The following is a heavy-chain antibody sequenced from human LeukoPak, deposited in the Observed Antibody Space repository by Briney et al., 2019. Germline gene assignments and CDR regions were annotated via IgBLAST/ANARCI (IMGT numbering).Heavy chain of an antibody. CDR2: ISSSGSTI. J-gene: IGHJ6*03. D-gene: IGHD2-15*01. Sequence: GGSLRLSWAASGFTFSDYYMSWIRQAPGKGLEWVSYISSSGSTIYYADSVKGRFTISRDNAKNSLYLQMNSLRAEDTAVYYCARVGVVVVAATYYYYYMDVWGKGTTVTVSS. CDR1: GFTFSDYY. V-gene: IGHV3-11*04. CDR3: ARVGVVVVAATYYYYYMDV.